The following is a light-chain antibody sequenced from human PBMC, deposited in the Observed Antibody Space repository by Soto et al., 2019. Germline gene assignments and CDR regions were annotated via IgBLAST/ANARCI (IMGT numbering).Light chain of an antibody. J-gene: IGLJ1*01. CDR3: SSYTNINTRACV. Sequence: QSVLTQPPSVSAAPGQKVTISCSGSSSNIGGNSVSWYQQLPGTAPKLIIYEVTDRPSGVSNRFSGSKSGNTASLTISGLQDEDEAEYYCSSYTNINTRACVFGTGTKVTVL. V-gene: IGLV2-14*01. CDR2: EVT. CDR1: SSNIGGNS.